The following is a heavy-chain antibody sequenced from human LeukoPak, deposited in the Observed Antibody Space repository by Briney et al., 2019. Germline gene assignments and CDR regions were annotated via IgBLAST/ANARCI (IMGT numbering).Heavy chain of an antibody. CDR1: GGSISSGDFY. D-gene: IGHD2-2*02. Sequence: PSETLSLTCTVSGGSISSGDFYWSWIRQPPGKGLEWIGYIYHSGSTYYNPSLKSRVTISVDRSKNQFSLKLSSVTAADTAVYYCASLRSQLLYVYWGQGTLVTVSS. CDR2: IYHSGST. CDR3: ASLRSQLLYVY. V-gene: IGHV4-30-2*01. J-gene: IGHJ4*02.